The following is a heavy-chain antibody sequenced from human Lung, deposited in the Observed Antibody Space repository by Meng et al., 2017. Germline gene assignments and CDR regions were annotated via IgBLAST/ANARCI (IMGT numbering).Heavy chain of an antibody. CDR1: GVSFTDAW. J-gene: IGHJ4*02. V-gene: IGHV3-15*04. CDR2: IETKSEGGTA. D-gene: IGHD6-13*01. CDR3: ATGAAAADH. Sequence: GESLKISGVASGVSFTDAWMSWVRQAPGKGLEWVGRIETKSEGGTADYAAPVKGRFSISRDDSKNTLYLQMNTLISEDTGVYFCATGAAAADHWGQGTLVTVSS.